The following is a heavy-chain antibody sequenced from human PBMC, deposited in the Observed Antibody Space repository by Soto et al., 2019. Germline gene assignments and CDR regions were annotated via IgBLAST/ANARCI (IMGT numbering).Heavy chain of an antibody. CDR1: GFTFDDYA. D-gene: IGHD3-10*01. Sequence: EVQLVESGGGLVQPGRSLRLSCAASGFTFDDYAMHWVRQAPGKGLEWVSGISWNSGSIDYADSVKGRFTISRDNAKNSLYLQMNSLRAEDTALYYCEKDIEGTMVRGVSIDYWGQGTLVTVSS. CDR2: ISWNSGSI. V-gene: IGHV3-9*01. CDR3: EKDIEGTMVRGVSIDY. J-gene: IGHJ4*02.